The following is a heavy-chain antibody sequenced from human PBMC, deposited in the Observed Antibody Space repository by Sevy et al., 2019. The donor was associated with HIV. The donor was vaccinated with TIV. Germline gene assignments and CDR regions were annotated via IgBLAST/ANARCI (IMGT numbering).Heavy chain of an antibody. V-gene: IGHV3-64D*06. CDR3: VKDPDYNFWRGDYGMDV. J-gene: IGHJ6*02. CDR2: ISSDGVST. CDR1: GLSFTNSA. D-gene: IGHD3-3*01. Sequence: GGSLRLSCSGSGLSFTNSAMNWVRQTPGKGLKYVSAISSDGVSTYYTDSVRGRFTISRDNSKNTLYLQMSSLRVEDTAVYYCVKDPDYNFWRGDYGMDVWGQWTTVTVSS.